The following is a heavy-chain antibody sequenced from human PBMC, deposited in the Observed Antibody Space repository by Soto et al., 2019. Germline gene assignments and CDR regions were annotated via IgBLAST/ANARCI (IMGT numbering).Heavy chain of an antibody. Sequence: GGSLRLSCAASGFTVSYFGLHWVRQAPGKGLEWVAFISSDGGRAYYADSMKGRFTISRDNSKNTLDLQMNSLKPEDTAVYYCARDWAWKYDFWGQGTLVTVSS. J-gene: IGHJ4*02. V-gene: IGHV3-30-3*01. CDR3: ARDWAWKYDF. CDR1: GFTVSYFG. D-gene: IGHD1-7*01. CDR2: ISSDGGRA.